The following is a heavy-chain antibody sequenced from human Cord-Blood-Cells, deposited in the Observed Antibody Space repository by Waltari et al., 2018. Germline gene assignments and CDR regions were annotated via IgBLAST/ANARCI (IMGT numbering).Heavy chain of an antibody. V-gene: IGHV3-30*04. CDR1: GFTFSSYA. J-gene: IGHJ4*02. CDR3: ARDRGGIAAAGPFDY. CDR2: ISYDGSNK. D-gene: IGHD6-13*01. Sequence: CAASGFTFSSYAMHWVRQAPGKGLEWVAVISYDGSNKYYADSVKGRFTISRDNSKNTLYLQMNSLRAEDTAVYYCARDRGGIAAAGPFDYWGQGTLVTVSS.